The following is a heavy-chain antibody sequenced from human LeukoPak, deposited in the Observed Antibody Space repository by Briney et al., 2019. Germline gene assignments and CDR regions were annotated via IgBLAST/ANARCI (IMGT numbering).Heavy chain of an antibody. CDR1: GFTFGDYA. J-gene: IGHJ4*02. D-gene: IGHD6-19*01. Sequence: PGRSLRLSCTASGFTFGDYAMSWVRQAPGKGLEWVGLIRSKAYGGTTEYAASVKGRFTISRDDSKSIAYLQMNSLKTEDTAVYYCTRSPGIAVANFDYWGQGTLVTVSS. V-gene: IGHV3-49*04. CDR2: IRSKAYGGTT. CDR3: TRSPGIAVANFDY.